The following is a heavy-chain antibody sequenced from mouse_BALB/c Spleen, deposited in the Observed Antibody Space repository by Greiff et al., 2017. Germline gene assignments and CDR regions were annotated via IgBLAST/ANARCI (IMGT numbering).Heavy chain of an antibody. CDR1: GFTFSSFG. V-gene: IGHV5-17*02. CDR2: ISSGSSTI. J-gene: IGHJ3*01. Sequence: EVKLVESGGGLVQPGGSRKLSCAASGFTFSSFGMHWVRQAPEKGLEWVAYISSGSSTIYYADTVKGRFTISRDNPKNTLFLQMTSLRSEDTAMYYCERGYYYDEGFAYWGQGTLVTVSA. CDR3: ERGYYYDEGFAY. D-gene: IGHD2-4*01.